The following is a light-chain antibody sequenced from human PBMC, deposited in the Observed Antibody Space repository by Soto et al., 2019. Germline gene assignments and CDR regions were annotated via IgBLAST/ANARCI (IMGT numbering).Light chain of an antibody. CDR3: AAWDDSLNGWV. V-gene: IGLV1-44*01. Sequence: QSVLTQPPSASGTPGQRVTISCSGSSSNIGTNAVNWYQQLPGTAPKLLIYNNIQRPSGVPDRLSGSKSDISASLAISGLQSEDEADYYCAAWDDSLNGWVFGGGTKLTVL. CDR2: NNI. J-gene: IGLJ3*02. CDR1: SSNIGTNA.